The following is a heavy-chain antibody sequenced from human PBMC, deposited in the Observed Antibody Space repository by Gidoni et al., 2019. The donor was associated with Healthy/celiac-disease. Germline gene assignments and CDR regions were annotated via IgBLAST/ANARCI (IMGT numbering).Heavy chain of an antibody. CDR3: ARSRDPYLYDGINY. V-gene: IGHV4-59*08. CDR2: IYYSGST. D-gene: IGHD3-22*01. Sequence: QVQLQESGPGLVKPSETLSLTCPVPGGSLSSYYWSWIRQPPGKGLEWIGYIYYSGSTNYNPSLKSRVTISVDTSKNQFSLKLSSVTAADTAVYYCARSRDPYLYDGINYWGQGTLVTVSS. J-gene: IGHJ4*02. CDR1: GGSLSSYY.